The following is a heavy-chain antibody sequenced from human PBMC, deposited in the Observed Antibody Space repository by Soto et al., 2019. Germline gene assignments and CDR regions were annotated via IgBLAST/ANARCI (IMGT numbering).Heavy chain of an antibody. V-gene: IGHV3-23*01. Sequence: GGSLRLSCAASGFTFSSYAMSWVRQAPGKGLEWVSAISGSGGSTYYADSVKGRFTISRDNSKNTLYLQMNSLRSEDTAVYYCASPEGGYPLGPYYYGMDVWGQGTTVTVSS. CDR1: GFTFSSYA. CDR3: ASPEGGYPLGPYYYGMDV. CDR2: ISGSGGST. J-gene: IGHJ6*02. D-gene: IGHD5-18*01.